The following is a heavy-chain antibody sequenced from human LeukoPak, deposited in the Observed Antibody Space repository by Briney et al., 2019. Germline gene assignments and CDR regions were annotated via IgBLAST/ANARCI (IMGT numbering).Heavy chain of an antibody. J-gene: IGHJ6*03. CDR1: GYTFTSYA. V-gene: IGHV7-4-1*02. CDR2: INTITGNP. CDR3: AREGVLRFLGWREYYYYMDV. Sequence: ASVKVSCQASGYTFTSYAMNWVRQAPGQELAWMGWINTITGNPTYAQGFTGRFGFSLDTSVSTAYLQISSLKAEDTAVYYCAREGVLRFLGWREYYYYMDVWGKGTTVTVSS. D-gene: IGHD3-3*01.